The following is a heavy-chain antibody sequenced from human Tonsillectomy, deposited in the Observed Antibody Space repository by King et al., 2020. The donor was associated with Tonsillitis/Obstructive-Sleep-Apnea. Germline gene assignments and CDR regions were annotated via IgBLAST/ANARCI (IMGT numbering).Heavy chain of an antibody. CDR2: RWYDGSNK. CDR3: ARDPGWVVVPAGFDY. Sequence: VQLVESGGGVVQPGRSLRLSFAASGFTFSSYGMHWVRQAPGKGLEWVAVRWYDGSNKYYADSVKCRFTISSDNSKNTLYLQMNSLRAEDTAVYYCARDPGWVVVPAGFDYWGQGTLVTVSS. V-gene: IGHV3-33*01. D-gene: IGHD2-2*01. J-gene: IGHJ4*02. CDR1: GFTFSSYG.